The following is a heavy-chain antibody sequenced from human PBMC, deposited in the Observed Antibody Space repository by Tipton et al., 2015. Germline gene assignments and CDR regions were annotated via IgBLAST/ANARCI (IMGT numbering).Heavy chain of an antibody. D-gene: IGHD3-10*01. CDR3: ARESGSGSYYSDYNYYNGMDV. J-gene: IGHJ6*02. V-gene: IGHV4-61*01. Sequence: TLSLTCTVSGGSVCNGNFYWTWIRQPPGKSLEWIGHLYYCGNTNYSPSLKSRVTISVDTPKNQFSLELNSVTAADTAVYFCARESGSGSYYSDYNYYNGMDVWGQGTTVIVSS. CDR1: GGSVCNGNFY. CDR2: LYYCGNT.